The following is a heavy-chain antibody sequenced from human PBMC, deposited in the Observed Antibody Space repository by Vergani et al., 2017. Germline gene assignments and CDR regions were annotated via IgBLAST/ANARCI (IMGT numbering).Heavy chain of an antibody. D-gene: IGHD3-22*01. CDR2: ISGSGGST. CDR1: GFTFSSYA. CDR3: AKEGYYDSSGSYYFDY. V-gene: IGHV3-23*01. J-gene: IGHJ4*02. Sequence: EVQLLESGGGLVQPGGSLRLSCAASGFTFSSYAMSWVRQAPGKGLEWVSAISGSGGSTYYADSVKGRFTISRDNSKNTLYLQMNSLRAEDTAVYYCAKEGYYDSSGSYYFDYWGQGTLVTVSS.